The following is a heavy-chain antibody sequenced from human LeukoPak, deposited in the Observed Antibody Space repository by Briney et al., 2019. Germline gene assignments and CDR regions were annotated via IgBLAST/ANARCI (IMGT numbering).Heavy chain of an antibody. Sequence: SGGSLRLSCTVSGFTVSSNSMSWVRQAPGKGLEWVSFIYSDNTHYSYSVKGRFTISRDNSNNTLYLQMNSLRAEDTAVYYCARRAGAYSHPYDYWGQGTLVTVSS. CDR1: GFTVSSNS. CDR2: IYSDNT. V-gene: IGHV3-53*01. J-gene: IGHJ4*02. CDR3: ARRAGAYSHPYDY. D-gene: IGHD4/OR15-4a*01.